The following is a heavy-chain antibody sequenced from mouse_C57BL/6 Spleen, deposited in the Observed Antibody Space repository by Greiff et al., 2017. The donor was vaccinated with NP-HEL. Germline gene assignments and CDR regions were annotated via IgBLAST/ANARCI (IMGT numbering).Heavy chain of an antibody. V-gene: IGHV1-20*01. Sequence: EVQLVESGPELVKPGDSVKISCKASGYSFTGYFMNWVMQSHGKSLEWIGRINPYNGDTFYNQKFKGKATLTVDKSSSTAHMELRSLTSEDSAVYYCARSDLLWFDGYFDVWGTGTTVTVSS. J-gene: IGHJ1*03. CDR3: ARSDLLWFDGYFDV. CDR1: GYSFTGYF. CDR2: INPYNGDT. D-gene: IGHD2-2*01.